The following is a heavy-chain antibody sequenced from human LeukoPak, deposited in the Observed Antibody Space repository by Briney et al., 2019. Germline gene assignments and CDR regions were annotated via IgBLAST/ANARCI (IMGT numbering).Heavy chain of an antibody. CDR2: IYYSGST. Sequence: SETLSLTCTVSGGSISSGDYYWSWIRQPPGKGLEWIGYIYYSGSTYYNPSLKSRVTISVDTSKNQFSLKLSSVTAADTAVYYCARTAIVVVPFDYWGQGTLVTVSS. CDR1: GGSISSGDYY. D-gene: IGHD3-22*01. J-gene: IGHJ4*02. CDR3: ARTAIVVVPFDY. V-gene: IGHV4-30-4*01.